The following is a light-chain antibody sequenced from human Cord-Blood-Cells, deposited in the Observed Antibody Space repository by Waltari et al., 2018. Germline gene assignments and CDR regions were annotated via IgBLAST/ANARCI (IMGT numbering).Light chain of an antibody. CDR1: QSISSW. CDR2: DAS. J-gene: IGKJ4*01. Sequence: DIQMTQSPSTLSASVGDRVTITCRASQSISSWLAWYQQKPGKAPTLLIYDASSLESGVPSRFSGSGSGTEFTLTISSLQPDDFATYYCQHLAFGGGTKVEIK. CDR3: QHLA. V-gene: IGKV1-5*01.